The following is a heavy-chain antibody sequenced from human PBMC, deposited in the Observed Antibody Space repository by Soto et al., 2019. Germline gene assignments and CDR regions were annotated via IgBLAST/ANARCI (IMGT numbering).Heavy chain of an antibody. J-gene: IGHJ6*03. CDR2: ISDSGST. V-gene: IGHV3-23*01. CDR3: ASEAYGDYYYMDV. Sequence: GGSLRLSCTASGFTFSRYAMSWVRQAPGKGLEWVSTISDSGSTYYAESVKGRLTISSDNAKNTLYLQMNSLRAEDTAVYYCASEAYGDYYYMDVWGKGTTVTVSS. D-gene: IGHD4-17*01. CDR1: GFTFSRYA.